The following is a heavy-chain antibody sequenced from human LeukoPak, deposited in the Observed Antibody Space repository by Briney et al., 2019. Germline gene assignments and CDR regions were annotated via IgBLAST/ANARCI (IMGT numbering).Heavy chain of an antibody. J-gene: IGHJ4*02. Sequence: GGSLRLSCAASGFTFSSYAMSWVRQAPGKGLEWVSAISGSGGSTYYADSVKGRFTISRDNSKNTLYLQVNSLRAEDTAVYYCANLGQIPYYYDSSGHFDYWGQGILVTVSS. CDR3: ANLGQIPYYYDSSGHFDY. CDR1: GFTFSSYA. V-gene: IGHV3-23*01. D-gene: IGHD3-22*01. CDR2: ISGSGGST.